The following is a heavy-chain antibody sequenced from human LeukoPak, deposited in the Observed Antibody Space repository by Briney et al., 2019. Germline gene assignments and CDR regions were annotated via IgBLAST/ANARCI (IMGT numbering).Heavy chain of an antibody. CDR1: GGSISSGGYY. V-gene: IGHV4-31*03. Sequence: PSQTLSLTCTVSGGSISSGGYYWSWIRQHPGKGLEWIGYIYYSGSTYYNPSLKSRVTISVDTSKNQFSLKLSSVTAADTAVYYCARDGSIQYGWLVRFDYWGQGTLVTVSS. D-gene: IGHD6-19*01. CDR3: ARDGSIQYGWLVRFDY. J-gene: IGHJ4*02. CDR2: IYYSGST.